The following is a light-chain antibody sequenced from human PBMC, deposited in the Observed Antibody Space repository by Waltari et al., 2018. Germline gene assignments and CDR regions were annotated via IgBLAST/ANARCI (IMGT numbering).Light chain of an antibody. CDR3: CSHTGSNTWV. Sequence: QSALTQPASVSGSPGQPITISCTGTSSYNLVSWYQQYPGEAPKVVIFEDNKRPAGVSNRFSASKSGNTASLTISGLQAEDEADYYCCSHTGSNTWVFGGGTKVTVL. CDR2: EDN. V-gene: IGLV2-23*01. CDR1: SSYNL. J-gene: IGLJ3*02.